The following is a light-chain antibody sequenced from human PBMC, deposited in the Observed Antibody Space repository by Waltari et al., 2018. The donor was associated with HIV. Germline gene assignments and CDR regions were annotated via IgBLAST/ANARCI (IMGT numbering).Light chain of an antibody. CDR2: KDS. CDR3: QSADSSGTLYV. Sequence: SYELTQPPSVSVSPGQTARITCSGDALPKQYASWYQQKPGQAPVLVLYKDSERPSGIPERFSGSSSGTTVTLTISGVQAEDEADYYCQSADSSGTLYVFGTGTKVTVL. J-gene: IGLJ1*01. V-gene: IGLV3-25*03. CDR1: ALPKQY.